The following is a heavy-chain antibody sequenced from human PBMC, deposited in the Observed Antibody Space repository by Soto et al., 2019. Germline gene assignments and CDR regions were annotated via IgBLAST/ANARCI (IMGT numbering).Heavy chain of an antibody. Sequence: QIQLVQSGAEVKKPGASVRVSCKTSGYIFRNYAISWVRQAPGQGLEWMGWISVSNDNTDSAHALRGRQTMTTDTSTSTAYLELTSLMSNDTAVYYCARSSPSLDYWGQGSLVTVSS. CDR3: ARSSPSLDY. CDR2: ISVSNDNT. J-gene: IGHJ4*02. CDR1: GYIFRNYA. D-gene: IGHD3-10*01. V-gene: IGHV1-18*04.